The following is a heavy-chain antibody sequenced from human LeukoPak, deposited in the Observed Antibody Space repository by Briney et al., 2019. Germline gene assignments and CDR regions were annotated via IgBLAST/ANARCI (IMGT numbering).Heavy chain of an antibody. J-gene: IGHJ5*02. CDR3: ASGAYYYDSSGRGVWFDP. CDR1: GYTFTGYY. D-gene: IGHD3-22*01. CDR2: INPNSGGT. V-gene: IGHV1-2*02. Sequence: ASVKVSCKASGYTFTGYYMHWVRQAPGQGLEWMGWINPNSGGTNYAQKFQGRVTMTRDTSISTAYMELSRLRSDDTAVYYCASGAYYYDSSGRGVWFDPWGQGTLVTVSS.